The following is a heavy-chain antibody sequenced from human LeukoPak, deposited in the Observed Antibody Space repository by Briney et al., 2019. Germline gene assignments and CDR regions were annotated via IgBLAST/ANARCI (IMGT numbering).Heavy chain of an antibody. Sequence: GGSLRLSCAASGFTFSSYAMSWVRQAPGKGLEWVSAISGSGGSTYYADSVRGRFTISRDNSKNTLYLQMNSLRAEDTAVYYCAKDCSSSSWAFDIWGQGTMVTVSS. D-gene: IGHD6-13*01. J-gene: IGHJ3*02. V-gene: IGHV3-23*01. CDR3: AKDCSSSSWAFDI. CDR1: GFTFSSYA. CDR2: ISGSGGST.